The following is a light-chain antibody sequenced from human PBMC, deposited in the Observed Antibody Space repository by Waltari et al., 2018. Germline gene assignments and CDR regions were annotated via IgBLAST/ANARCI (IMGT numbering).Light chain of an antibody. CDR2: DGS. Sequence: YVLTQPPSVSVAPGQTATITCGGRNIGLKSVNWYQQRAGQAPVMVMDDGSVRPSGIPVRFTGSNSGDTATLTITRVEAGDEADYFCHLSDVDSGHQVFGRGTRLSVL. CDR1: NIGLKS. V-gene: IGLV3-21*02. CDR3: HLSDVDSGHQV. J-gene: IGLJ2*01.